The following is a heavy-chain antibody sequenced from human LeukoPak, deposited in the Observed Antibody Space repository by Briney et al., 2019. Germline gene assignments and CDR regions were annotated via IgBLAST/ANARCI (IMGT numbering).Heavy chain of an antibody. CDR3: ARSPTTLRYFDWLIPFDY. J-gene: IGHJ4*02. CDR2: ISAYNGNT. CDR1: GYTFTSYG. D-gene: IGHD3-9*01. Sequence: ASVKSSCKASGYTFTSYGISWVREAPGQGLEWMGWISAYNGNTNYAQKLQGRVTMTTDTSTSTAYMELRSLRSDDTAVYYCARSPTTLRYFDWLIPFDYWGQGTLVTVSS. V-gene: IGHV1-18*01.